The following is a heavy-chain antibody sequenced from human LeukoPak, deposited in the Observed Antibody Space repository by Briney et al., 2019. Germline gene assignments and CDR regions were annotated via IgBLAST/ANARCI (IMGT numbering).Heavy chain of an antibody. CDR3: VRESAYNWFDP. CDR1: GGSFSGYY. V-gene: IGHV4-34*01. CDR2: INRSGST. J-gene: IGHJ5*02. Sequence: SETLSLTCVVYGGSFSGYYWTWIRQPPGKGLEWIGEINRSGSTNSNPSLKSRVTISVDTSKNQFSLRLRSVTAADTAVYYCVRESAYNWFDPWGQGTLVTVSS.